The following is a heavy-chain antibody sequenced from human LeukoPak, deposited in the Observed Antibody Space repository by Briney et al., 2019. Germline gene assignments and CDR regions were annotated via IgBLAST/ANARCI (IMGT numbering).Heavy chain of an antibody. D-gene: IGHD6-13*01. CDR2: IRSKANSYAT. J-gene: IGHJ6*03. V-gene: IGHV3-73*01. CDR1: GFTFSGSA. CDR3: TRGSREQLDYYYYYYMDV. Sequence: PGGSLRLSCAASGFTFSGSAMHWVRQASGKGLEWVGRIRSKANSYATAYAASVKGRFTISRDDSKNTAYLQMNSLKTEDTAVYYCTRGSREQLDYYYYYYMDVWGKGTTVTISS.